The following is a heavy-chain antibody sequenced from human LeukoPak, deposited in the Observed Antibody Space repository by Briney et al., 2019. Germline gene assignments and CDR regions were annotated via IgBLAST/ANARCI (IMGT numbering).Heavy chain of an antibody. CDR2: ISGSGGST. Sequence: GGSLRLSCAASGFTFSSYAMSWVRQAPGKGLEWVSAISGSGGSTYYADSVKGRFTISRGNSKNTLYLQMNSLRAEDTAVYYCAKSGAYCGGDCYNQGDYWGQGTLVTVSS. D-gene: IGHD2-21*01. CDR3: AKSGAYCGGDCYNQGDY. CDR1: GFTFSSYA. J-gene: IGHJ4*02. V-gene: IGHV3-23*01.